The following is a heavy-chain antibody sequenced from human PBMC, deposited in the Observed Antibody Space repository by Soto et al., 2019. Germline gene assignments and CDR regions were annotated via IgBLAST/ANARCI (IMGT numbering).Heavy chain of an antibody. J-gene: IGHJ4*03. D-gene: IGHD2-21*01. CDR3: AKGCGGEWYSRKGKCYFDY. Sequence: EVQLLESGGGLVQPGGSLRLSCAASGFTFSSYAMSWVRQAPGKGLEWVSAISGSGGSTYYADSVKGRFTISRDNSKNTLYLQMNSLRAEDTGVYYCAKGCGGEWYSRKGKCYFDYWGQGTLVTVSS. CDR2: ISGSGGST. CDR1: GFTFSSYA. V-gene: IGHV3-23*01.